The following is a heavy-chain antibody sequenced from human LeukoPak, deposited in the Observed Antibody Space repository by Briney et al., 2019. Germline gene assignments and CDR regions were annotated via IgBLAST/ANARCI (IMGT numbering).Heavy chain of an antibody. CDR3: ARVVVSHGYYYYGMDV. Sequence: SETLSLTCAVYGGSFSGYYWSWIRQPPGKGLEWIGEINHSGSTNYNPSLKSRVTISVDTSKNQFSLKLSSVTAADTAVYYCARVVVSHGYYYYGMDVWGQGTTVTVSS. V-gene: IGHV4-34*01. D-gene: IGHD2-15*01. CDR2: INHSGST. CDR1: GGSFSGYY. J-gene: IGHJ6*02.